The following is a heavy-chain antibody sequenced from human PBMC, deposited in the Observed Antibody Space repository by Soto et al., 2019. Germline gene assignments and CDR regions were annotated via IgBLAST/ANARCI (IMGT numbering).Heavy chain of an antibody. D-gene: IGHD1-26*01. J-gene: IGHJ3*02. CDR2: ISADNGNT. V-gene: IGHV1-18*01. CDR3: ARDGGGAVGADNDAAFEI. Sequence: VQLVQSGAEVKKPGASVKVSCKASGYTFTSYGVSWVRQAPGQGLEWMGWISADNGNTNYAQKLHGRVTMTTDTITSTAEMELRVLRYDDTAVYYCARDGGGAVGADNDAAFEIWGQGTMVTVSS. CDR1: GYTFTSYG.